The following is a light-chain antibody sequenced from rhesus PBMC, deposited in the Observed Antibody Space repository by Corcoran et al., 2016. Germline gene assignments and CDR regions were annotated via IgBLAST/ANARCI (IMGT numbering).Light chain of an antibody. CDR3: QQHDNSPYS. CDR1: QGISNW. CDR2: RAS. J-gene: IGKJ2*01. Sequence: DIQMTQSPSSLSASVGDRVTITCRASQGISNWLAWYKQKPGKAPKLLIYRASNLETGVPSRFRGSGSGTDFTLTISSLQPEDIATYYCQQHDNSPYSFGQGTKVEIK. V-gene: IGKV1-69*01.